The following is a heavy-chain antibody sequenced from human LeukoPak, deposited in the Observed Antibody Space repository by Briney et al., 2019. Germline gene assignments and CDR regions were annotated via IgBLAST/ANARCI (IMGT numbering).Heavy chain of an antibody. V-gene: IGHV3-30*12. Sequence: GGSLRLSCAASGFTFSSYGMHWVRQAPGKGLEWVAYIQYDGSNEQYAHSVKGRFRISRDNAKNSLYLQMNSLRAEDTAVYYCASEGYGGNSDAFDIWGQGTMVTVS. CDR1: GFTFSSYG. CDR3: ASEGYGGNSDAFDI. CDR2: IQYDGSNE. J-gene: IGHJ3*02. D-gene: IGHD4-23*01.